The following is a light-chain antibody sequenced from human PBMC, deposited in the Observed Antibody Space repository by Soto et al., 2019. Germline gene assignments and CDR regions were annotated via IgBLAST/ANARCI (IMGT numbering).Light chain of an antibody. CDR1: QSVSNY. V-gene: IGKV3-11*01. Sequence: EIVLTQSPATLSLSPGERATLSCRARQSVSNYLAWYQQKPGQAPRLLMYETSKRATGIPARFSGSGSGTDLTLTISSLDPEDFSVYYCQHRNRWLRTFGQGTKLEIK. CDR3: QHRNRWLRT. J-gene: IGKJ2*01. CDR2: ETS.